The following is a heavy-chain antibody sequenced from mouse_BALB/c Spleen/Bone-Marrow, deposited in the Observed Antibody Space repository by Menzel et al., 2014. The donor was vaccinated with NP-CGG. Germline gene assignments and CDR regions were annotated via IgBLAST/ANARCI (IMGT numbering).Heavy chain of an antibody. J-gene: IGHJ3*01. Sequence: QVQLKESGAELARPGASVKLSCKASGYTFISYWMQWVKQRPGQGLEWIGAIYPGDGDTRYTQKFKGKATLTADKSSNTVYMQLSSLASEDSAVYYCASLAWFAYWGQGTLVTVSA. V-gene: IGHV1-87*01. CDR2: IYPGDGDT. CDR1: GYTFISYW. CDR3: ASLAWFAY.